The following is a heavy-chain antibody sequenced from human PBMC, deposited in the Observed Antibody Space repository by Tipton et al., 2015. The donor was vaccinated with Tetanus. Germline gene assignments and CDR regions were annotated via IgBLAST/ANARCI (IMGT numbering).Heavy chain of an antibody. J-gene: IGHJ4*02. CDR1: GVSISGGRYY. CDR3: ARDQARGARGWNYFDF. D-gene: IGHD1-26*01. CDR2: IYSIGST. Sequence: TLSLTCTVSGVSISGGRYYWSWIRQRPGKGLEWIGDIYSIGSTYTDPSLKGRVTISVDTSKNQFSLRLNSVTAADTAVYYCARDQARGARGWNYFDFWGLGTLVTVSS. V-gene: IGHV4-31*03.